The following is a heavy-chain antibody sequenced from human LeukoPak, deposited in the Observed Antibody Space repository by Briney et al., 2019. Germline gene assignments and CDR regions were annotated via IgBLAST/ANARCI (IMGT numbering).Heavy chain of an antibody. D-gene: IGHD3-22*01. CDR1: GFTFSSYA. CDR2: ISSNGGST. CDR3: AGATLYKPYYYVSSGYYDAFDI. J-gene: IGHJ3*02. V-gene: IGHV3-64*01. Sequence: PGGSLRLSCAASGFTFSSYAMHWVRQAPGKGLEYVSAISSNGGSTYYANSVKGRFTISRDNSKNTLYLQMGSLRAEDMAVYYCAGATLYKPYYYVSSGYYDAFDIWGQGTMVTVSS.